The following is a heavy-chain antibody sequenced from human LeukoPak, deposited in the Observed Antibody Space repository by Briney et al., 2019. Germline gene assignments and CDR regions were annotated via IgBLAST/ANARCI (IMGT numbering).Heavy chain of an antibody. J-gene: IGHJ6*03. V-gene: IGHV4-59*01. CDR3: ARSYYDSSGYYWPRGSYYYYYMDV. CDR1: GGSISSYY. CDR2: IYYSGST. D-gene: IGHD3-22*01. Sequence: SETLSLTCTVSGGSISSYYWSWIRQPPGKGLEWIGYIYYSGSTNYNPSPKSRVTISVDTSKNQFSLKLSSVTAADTAVYYCARSYYDSSGYYWPRGSYYYYYMDVWGKGTTVTVSS.